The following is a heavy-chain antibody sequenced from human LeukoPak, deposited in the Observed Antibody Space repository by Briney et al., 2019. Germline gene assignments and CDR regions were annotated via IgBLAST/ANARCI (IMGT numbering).Heavy chain of an antibody. Sequence: GGSLRLSCAASGFTFSSYGMHWVRQAPGKGLEWVAVIWYDGSNKYYADSVKGRFTISRDNSKNTLYLQMNSLRAEDTAVYYCARDRKSGYYDSSGYPDYWGQGTLVTVSS. CDR1: GFTFSSYG. V-gene: IGHV3-33*01. D-gene: IGHD3-22*01. CDR3: ARDRKSGYYDSSGYPDY. CDR2: IWYDGSNK. J-gene: IGHJ4*02.